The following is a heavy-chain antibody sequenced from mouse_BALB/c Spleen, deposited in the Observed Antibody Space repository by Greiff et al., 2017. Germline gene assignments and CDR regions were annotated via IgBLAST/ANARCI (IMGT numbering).Heavy chain of an antibody. CDR1: GYTFTSYW. CDR3: TSGGGYAMDD. Sequence: EVQLQQSGTVLVRPGASVKMSCKASGYTFTSYWMHWVKQRPGQGLEWIGAIYPGNSDTSYNQKFKGKAKLTAVTSTITAYMELSSLTNEDSAVYCCTSGGGYAMDDWGQGTSVTVSS. J-gene: IGHJ4*01. CDR2: IYPGNSDT. V-gene: IGHV1-5*01.